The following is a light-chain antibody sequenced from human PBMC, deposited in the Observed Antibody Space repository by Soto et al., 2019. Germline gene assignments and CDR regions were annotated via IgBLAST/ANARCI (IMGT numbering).Light chain of an antibody. Sequence: QSSLTQPASVSGSPGQSVTISCTGTSSDIGLYNYVSWYQQHPAKAPKLMVYDVTHRPSGVSNRFSGSKSGNTASLTISGLLVEDEADYYCTSYTYSNTLIFGGGTQLTVL. J-gene: IGLJ7*01. CDR2: DVT. V-gene: IGLV2-14*01. CDR1: SSDIGLYNY. CDR3: TSYTYSNTLI.